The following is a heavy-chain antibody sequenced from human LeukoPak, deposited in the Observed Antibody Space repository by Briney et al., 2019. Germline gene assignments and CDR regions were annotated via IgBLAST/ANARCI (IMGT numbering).Heavy chain of an antibody. J-gene: IGHJ4*02. CDR1: GFTFDDYA. CDR2: ISWNSGSI. CDR3: AKDTGSYPSSGVDY. D-gene: IGHD6-19*01. Sequence: PGGSLRLSCAASGFTFDDYAMHWVRQAPGKGLEWVSGISWNSGSIGYADSVKGRFTISRDNAKNSLYLQMNSLRAEDTALYYCAKDTGSYPSSGVDYWGQGTLVTVSS. V-gene: IGHV3-9*01.